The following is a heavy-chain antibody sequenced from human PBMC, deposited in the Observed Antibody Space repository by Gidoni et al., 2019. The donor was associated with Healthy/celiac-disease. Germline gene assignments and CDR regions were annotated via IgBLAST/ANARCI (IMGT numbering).Heavy chain of an antibody. V-gene: IGHV2-70*04. CDR2: IDWDDDK. D-gene: IGHD3-22*01. CDR1: GFSLSTSGMR. CDR3: ARTDSSGYFDAFDI. J-gene: IGHJ3*02. Sequence: QVTLKESGPALVKPTQTLTLTCTFSGFSLSTSGMRVSWIRQPPGKALEWLARIDWDDDKFYSTSLKTRLTISKDTSKNQVVLTMTNMDPVDTATYYCARTDSSGYFDAFDIWGQGTMVTVSS.